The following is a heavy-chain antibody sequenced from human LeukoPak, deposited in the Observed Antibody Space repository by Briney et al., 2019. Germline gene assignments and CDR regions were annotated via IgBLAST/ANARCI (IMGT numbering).Heavy chain of an antibody. Sequence: SETLSLTCTVSGGSMRSYYWSWIRQPPGKGLEWVGYIYYSGSNNYNPSLKSRVTISVDTSKNQFSLKLSSVTAADTAVYYCARVRGYRGKRWFDPWGQGTLVTVSS. D-gene: IGHD6-13*01. CDR2: IYYSGSN. V-gene: IGHV4-59*01. CDR1: GGSMRSYY. J-gene: IGHJ5*02. CDR3: ARVRGYRGKRWFDP.